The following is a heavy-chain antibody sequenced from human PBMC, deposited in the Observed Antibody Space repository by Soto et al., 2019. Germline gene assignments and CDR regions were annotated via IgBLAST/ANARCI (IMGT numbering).Heavy chain of an antibody. V-gene: IGHV4-4*02. CDR3: ARRGGGVVLTATTPFDY. CDR1: SGSISTANW. J-gene: IGHJ4*02. Sequence: QVPLQESGPRLVRPSGTLSLTCTVSSGSISTANWWRWVRQPPGRGLEWIGEIYHSGSTNYNLSLRRLVTLSVDKSKNQFSLRLSSVTAADTAMYYCARRGGGVVLTATTPFDYWGQGTLVTVSS. CDR2: IYHSGST. D-gene: IGHD2-21*02.